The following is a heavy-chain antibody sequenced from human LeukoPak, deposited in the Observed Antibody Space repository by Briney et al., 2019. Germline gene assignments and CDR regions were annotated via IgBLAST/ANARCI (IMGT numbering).Heavy chain of an antibody. CDR2: INHSGTT. D-gene: IGHD1-26*01. CDR3: AKGVGRPPGY. J-gene: IGHJ4*02. V-gene: IGHV4-34*01. CDR1: GGSFNTYY. Sequence: SETLSLTCAVYGGSFNTYYWTWIRQPPGKGLEWIGDINHSGTTNYNPSLKSRVTMSVDTSNNQSSLRLTSVTAADTAIYYCAKGVGRPPGYWGQGTLVTVSS.